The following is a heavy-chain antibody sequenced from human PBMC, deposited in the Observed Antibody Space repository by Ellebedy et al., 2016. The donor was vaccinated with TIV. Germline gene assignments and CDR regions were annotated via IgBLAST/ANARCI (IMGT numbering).Heavy chain of an antibody. Sequence: AASVKVSCKASGYTCTTYGISWVRQAPGQGLEWMGWISADNGYTNDAQNLQGRLTMTTDTSTSTAYMELRSLRSDDTAVYYCARELLWFGESFYGLDVWGQGTTVTVSS. J-gene: IGHJ6*02. CDR2: ISADNGYT. D-gene: IGHD3-10*01. CDR1: GYTCTTYG. V-gene: IGHV1-18*01. CDR3: ARELLWFGESFYGLDV.